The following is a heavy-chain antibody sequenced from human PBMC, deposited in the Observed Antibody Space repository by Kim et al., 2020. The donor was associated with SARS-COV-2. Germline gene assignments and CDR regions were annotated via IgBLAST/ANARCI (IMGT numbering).Heavy chain of an antibody. CDR3: VKEAAFTTIVVDYYFDY. D-gene: IGHD3-22*01. CDR1: GFTFSNYG. Sequence: GGSLRLSCVASGFTFSNYGMHWVRQAPGKGLEWVGIVSYEGRNTYYAGSVAGRFSISRDNSKNTLYLQMNSLTTEDTALYYCVKEAAFTTIVVDYYFDYWGQGTLVTVSS. CDR2: VSYEGRNT. J-gene: IGHJ4*02. V-gene: IGHV3-30*18.